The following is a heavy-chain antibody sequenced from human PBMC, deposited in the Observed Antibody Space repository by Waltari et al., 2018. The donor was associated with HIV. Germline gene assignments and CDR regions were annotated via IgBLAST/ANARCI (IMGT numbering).Heavy chain of an antibody. V-gene: IGHV3-7*01. J-gene: IGHJ4*02. CDR2: IKQDGSEQ. CDR1: GFTFSAYW. D-gene: IGHD5-18*01. CDR3: ARPQGGYSYGFNY. Sequence: EVQLVESGGGLVQPGGSLRLSCAASGFTFSAYWMSWVGQAPGKGLEWVANIKQDGSEQYYVDSVKGRFTISRDNAKNSLYLQMNSLRADDTAVYYCARPQGGYSYGFNYWGQGTLVTVSS.